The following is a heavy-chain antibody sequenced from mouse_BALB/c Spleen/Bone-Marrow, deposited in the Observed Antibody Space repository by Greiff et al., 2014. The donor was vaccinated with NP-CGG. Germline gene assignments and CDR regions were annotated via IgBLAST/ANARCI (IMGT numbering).Heavy chain of an antibody. D-gene: IGHD3-1*01. CDR1: GYTFTTYT. J-gene: IGHJ3*01. V-gene: IGHV1-4*02. CDR3: AREARAGAWFAY. CDR2: IVPSSGYT. Sequence: QVQLKESGAELARPGASVKMSCKASGYTFTTYTIQWVKRRPGQGLEWIGYIVPSSGYTDYNQKFKDKTPLTADKSSNTAYIQLSSLTSADSAVYYCAREARAGAWFAYWGEGTLVTVAA.